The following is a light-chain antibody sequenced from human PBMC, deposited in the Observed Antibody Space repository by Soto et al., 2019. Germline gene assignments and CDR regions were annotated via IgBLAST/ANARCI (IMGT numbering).Light chain of an antibody. J-gene: IGKJ5*01. Sequence: ERVMTKSPGPLSLSPRERAPLSCRALQHIGNNLAWYQQSPGQAPRLLIYAASTRATGIPPRFSGSGSGTEFTLTISSLQSEDFAFYYCQYYNNWPPSITFGQGTRLEIK. CDR3: QYYNNWPPSIT. CDR1: QHIGNN. V-gene: IGKV3-15*01. CDR2: AAS.